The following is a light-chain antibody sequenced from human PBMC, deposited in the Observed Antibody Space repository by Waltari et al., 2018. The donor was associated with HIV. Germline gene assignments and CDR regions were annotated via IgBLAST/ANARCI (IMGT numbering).Light chain of an antibody. CDR3: SSYTSSSTQV. V-gene: IGLV2-14*01. CDR1: SSDVGGYNY. CDR2: EVT. Sequence: QSALTQPASVSGSPGQSITISCTGTSSDVGGYNYVFWYQQHPGKAPKLMIYEVTNRPSGVSNRFSGSKSGNTASLTISGRQAEDEADYYCSSYTSSSTQVFGTGTKVTVL. J-gene: IGLJ1*01.